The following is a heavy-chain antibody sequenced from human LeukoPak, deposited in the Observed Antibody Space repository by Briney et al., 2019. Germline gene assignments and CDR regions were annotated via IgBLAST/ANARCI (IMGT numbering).Heavy chain of an antibody. CDR2: IYYSGTT. D-gene: IGHD3-16*01. Sequence: SETLSLTCTVSGGSMTDYYWSWIRQPPGRELEWIGYIYYSGTTYYNPSPKSRVTMSVDTSKKQFSLKLSSVTAADTAVYFCARNYDRMDYWGQGTLVTVSS. V-gene: IGHV4-59*01. CDR1: GGSMTDYY. CDR3: ARNYDRMDY. J-gene: IGHJ4*02.